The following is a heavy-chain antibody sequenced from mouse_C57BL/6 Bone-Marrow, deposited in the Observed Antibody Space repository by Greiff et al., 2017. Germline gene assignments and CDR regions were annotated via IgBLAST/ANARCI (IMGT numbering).Heavy chain of an antibody. D-gene: IGHD4-1*01. CDR2: GLGLGWIG. Sequence: QVQLQQSGPELARPWASVKISCQAFYTFSSRVHFAIRDTNSWMQWVKHRPGLGLGWIGAIYPGNGVTSYNQKFTGKATLTADKSSSTAYMQVSSLTSEDSAVYYCVGTGACAYWGQGTLVTVSA. CDR3: SEDSAVYYCVGTGACAY. J-gene: IGHJ3*01. CDR1: YTFSSRVH. V-gene: IGHV1-87*01.